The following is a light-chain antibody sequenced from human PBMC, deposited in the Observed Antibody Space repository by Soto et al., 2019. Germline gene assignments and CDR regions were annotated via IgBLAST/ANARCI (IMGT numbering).Light chain of an antibody. CDR3: SSYISSSTLVV. CDR2: EVS. Sequence: QSALTQPASVSGSPGQSITIYCTGTSSDVGGYNYVSWYQQHPDKAPKLMIYEVSNRPSGVSNRFSGSKSGNMASLTISGLQAEDEADYYCSSYISSSTLVVFGAGTKLTVL. V-gene: IGLV2-14*01. J-gene: IGLJ2*01. CDR1: SSDVGGYNY.